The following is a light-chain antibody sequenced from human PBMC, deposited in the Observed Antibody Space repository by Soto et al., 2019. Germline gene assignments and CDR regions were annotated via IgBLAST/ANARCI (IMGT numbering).Light chain of an antibody. J-gene: IGKJ1*01. CDR1: QGVRSY. CDR2: GAS. CDR3: NQVYTYPRT. Sequence: IQFTQSPSSLSASVGERGTITCRASQGVRSYLAWFQQRPGKAPKLLIFGASTLQNGVPARFSGGGFGTEFTLTITSLQTEDFATYYCNQVYTYPRTFGKGTKVDIK. V-gene: IGKV1-9*01.